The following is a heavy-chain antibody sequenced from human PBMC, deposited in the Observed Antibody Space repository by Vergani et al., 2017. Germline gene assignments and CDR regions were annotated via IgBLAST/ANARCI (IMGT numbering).Heavy chain of an antibody. D-gene: IGHD3-22*01. Sequence: EVQLLQSGGGVIQPGGSVRLSCAASGFTFSACPMTWVRQAPGKGLEWVSAISARYPSKYYADSVKGRFTISRDNSKNMLYLQMNSLRAEDTAVYYCARLSYDTSPYLQGCYDCWGQGTLVSVSS. J-gene: IGHJ4*02. V-gene: IGHV3-23*01. CDR3: ARLSYDTSPYLQGCYDC. CDR1: GFTFSACP. CDR2: ISARYPSK.